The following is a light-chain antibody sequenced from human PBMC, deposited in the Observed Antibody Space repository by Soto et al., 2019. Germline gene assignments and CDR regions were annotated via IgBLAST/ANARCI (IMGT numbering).Light chain of an antibody. CDR1: SSDIGGYNY. V-gene: IGLV2-14*01. Sequence: QSALTQPASVSGSPGQWITISCTGTSSDIGGYNYVSWYQQHPGKAPKFMIYEVSNRPSGVSDRFSGSKSGNMASLTISGLQAEDEADYYCSSYTSSSTPYVFGSGTKLTVL. CDR2: EVS. CDR3: SSYTSSSTPYV. J-gene: IGLJ1*01.